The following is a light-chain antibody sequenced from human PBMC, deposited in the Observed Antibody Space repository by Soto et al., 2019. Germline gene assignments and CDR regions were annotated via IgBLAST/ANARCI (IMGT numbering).Light chain of an antibody. V-gene: IGKV3-20*01. CDR1: QSFSSSY. CDR3: RDYGSALFT. CDR2: GAS. Sequence: EIVLTQSPGTLSLSPGERATLSCRASQSFSSSYLAWDQQKPGQAPSLRIYGASTRATGIPDRFSGSGSGTDFTVTISRLEPEDFAVYYCRDYGSALFTFGPGTKVDIK. J-gene: IGKJ3*01.